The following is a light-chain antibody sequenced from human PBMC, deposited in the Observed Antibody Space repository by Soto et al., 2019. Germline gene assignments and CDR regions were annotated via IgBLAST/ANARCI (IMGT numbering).Light chain of an antibody. J-gene: IGKJ4*01. CDR2: WAS. CDR3: QQYYSAPLT. Sequence: DIVMTQSPDSLAVSLGERATIDCKSSQNVFYSKNYLARYQQKPGQPPKLLIYWASTRESGVPDRFSGSGSGTDFTLTISSLQAADVAVYYCQQYYSAPLTFGGGTKVEIK. V-gene: IGKV4-1*01. CDR1: QNVFYSKNY.